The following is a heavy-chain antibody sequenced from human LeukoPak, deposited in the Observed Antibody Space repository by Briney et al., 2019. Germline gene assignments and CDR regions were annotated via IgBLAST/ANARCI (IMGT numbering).Heavy chain of an antibody. D-gene: IGHD2-2*01. CDR2: ISSSSSYI. Sequence: GGSLRLSCPASGFTISSYSMNWVRQAPGKGLEWVSSISSSSSYIYYADSVKGRFTISRDNAKNSLYLQMNSLRAEDTAVYYCARVGRHPLLRRYHQPFDYWGQGTLVTVSS. CDR1: GFTISSYS. J-gene: IGHJ4*02. V-gene: IGHV3-21*01. CDR3: ARVGRHPLLRRYHQPFDY.